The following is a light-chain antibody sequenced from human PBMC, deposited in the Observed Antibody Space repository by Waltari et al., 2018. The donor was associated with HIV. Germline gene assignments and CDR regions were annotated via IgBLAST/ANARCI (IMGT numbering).Light chain of an antibody. CDR1: SSDVGAYNY. Sequence: QSALTQPRSVSGSPGQSVTISCTGTSSDVGAYNYVSWYQQHPGKAPQLIIYDVTRRPAVLPDRFSGSKSGNTASLTISGLQAEDEADYYCCSYAGNYTGVFGGGTKLTVL. V-gene: IGLV2-11*01. J-gene: IGLJ3*02. CDR2: DVT. CDR3: CSYAGNYTGV.